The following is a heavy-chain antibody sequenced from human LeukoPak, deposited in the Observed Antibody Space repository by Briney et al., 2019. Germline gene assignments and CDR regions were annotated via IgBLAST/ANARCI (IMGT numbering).Heavy chain of an antibody. V-gene: IGHV4-4*07. J-gene: IGHJ4*02. CDR3: ARDRNYYDSSGYYFDY. CDR2: IYTSGST. D-gene: IGHD3-22*01. Sequence: KPSETLSLTCTVSGGSISSYYWSWIRQPAGKGLEWIGRIYTSGSTNYNPSLKSRVTMSVDTSKNQFSLKLSSVTAADTAVYYCARDRNYYDSSGYYFDYWGQGTLVTVSS. CDR1: GGSISSYY.